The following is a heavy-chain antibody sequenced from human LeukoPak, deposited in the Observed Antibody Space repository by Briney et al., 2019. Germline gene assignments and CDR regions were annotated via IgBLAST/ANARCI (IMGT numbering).Heavy chain of an antibody. D-gene: IGHD3-16*01. CDR1: GYTFTGYY. Sequence: ASVKVSCKASGYTFTGYYMHWVRQAPGQGLGWMGWINPNSGGTNYAQKFQGRVTMTRDTSISTAYMELSRLRSDDTAVYYCARDWGESNWFDPWGQGTLVTVSS. J-gene: IGHJ5*02. V-gene: IGHV1-2*02. CDR3: ARDWGESNWFDP. CDR2: INPNSGGT.